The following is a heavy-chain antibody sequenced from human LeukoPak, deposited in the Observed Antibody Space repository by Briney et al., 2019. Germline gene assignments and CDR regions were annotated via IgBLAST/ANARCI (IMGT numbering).Heavy chain of an antibody. Sequence: SETLSLTCTVSGGSISSGSYYWSWIRQPAGKGLEWIGRIYTSGSTNYNPSLKSRVTISVDTSKNQFSLKLSSVAAADTAVYYCARQKRWDGYTLDSWGQGTLVTVSS. CDR3: ARQKRWDGYTLDS. D-gene: IGHD5-24*01. CDR2: IYTSGST. J-gene: IGHJ4*02. V-gene: IGHV4-61*02. CDR1: GGSISSGSYY.